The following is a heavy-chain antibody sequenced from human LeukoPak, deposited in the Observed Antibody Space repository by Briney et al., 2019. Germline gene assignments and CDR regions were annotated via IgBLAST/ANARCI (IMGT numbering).Heavy chain of an antibody. CDR1: GYTFTSYY. J-gene: IGHJ4*02. V-gene: IGHV1-46*01. D-gene: IGHD1-26*01. CDR3: ARDGDSGSYPQYYFDY. CDR2: INPSGGST. Sequence: ASVKVSCRASGYTFTSYYMHWVRQAPGQGLEWMGIINPSGGSTSYAQKFQGRVTMTRDTSTSTVYMELSSLRSEDTAVCYCARDGDSGSYPQYYFDYWGQGTLVTVSS.